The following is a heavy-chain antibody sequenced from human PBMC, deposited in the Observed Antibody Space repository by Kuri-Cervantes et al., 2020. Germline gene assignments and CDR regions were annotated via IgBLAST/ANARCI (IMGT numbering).Heavy chain of an antibody. D-gene: IGHD6-13*01. CDR1: GGTFSSYA. J-gene: IGHJ4*02. CDR2: IIPIFGTA. CDR3: ARGEEAAAGTGG. V-gene: IGHV1-69*06. Sequence: SVKVSCKASGGTFSSYAISWVRQAPGQGLEWMGGIIPIFGTANYAQKFQGRVTITADKSTSTAYMELSSLRSEDTAVYYCARGEEAAAGTGGWGQGTLVTVSS.